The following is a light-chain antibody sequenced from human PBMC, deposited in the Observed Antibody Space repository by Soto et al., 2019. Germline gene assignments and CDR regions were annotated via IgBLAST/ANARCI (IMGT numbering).Light chain of an antibody. V-gene: IGLV2-14*01. CDR2: DVS. J-gene: IGLJ1*01. Sequence: QSALTQPASVSGSPGQAITISCTGTSSDVGAYRHVSWHQQYPGKAPKLMIYDVSDRPSGVSYRFSGSKSGNTAPLTISGLQAEDEADYYSSAYTTSRSYIFGRGTKLPAL. CDR1: SSDVGAYRH. CDR3: SAYTTSRSYI.